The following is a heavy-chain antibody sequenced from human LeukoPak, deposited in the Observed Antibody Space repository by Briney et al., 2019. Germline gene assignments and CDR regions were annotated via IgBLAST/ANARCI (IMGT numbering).Heavy chain of an antibody. D-gene: IGHD3-9*01. CDR2: ISGSGGST. V-gene: IGHV3-23*01. J-gene: IGHJ4*02. CDR3: ARENAHYDILTGYNY. CDR1: GFTFSSYA. Sequence: GGSLRLSCGASGFTFSSYAMSWVRQAPGKGLEWVSAISGSGGSTYYADSVKGRFTISRDNSKNTLYLQMNSLRAEDTAVYYCARENAHYDILTGYNYWGQGTLVTVSS.